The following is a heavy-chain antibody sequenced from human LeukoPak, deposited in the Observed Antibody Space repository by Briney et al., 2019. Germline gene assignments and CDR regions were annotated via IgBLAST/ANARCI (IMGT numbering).Heavy chain of an antibody. J-gene: IGHJ6*02. D-gene: IGHD3-10*01. CDR1: GFTFSHYG. CDR3: ARDESPFGGYYHYGMDV. Sequence: GGSLRLSCAASGFTFSHYGMHWVRQAPGKGLEWVALIWFEGSKQFYADSVKGRFTISRDNSKNTVSLQMNSLRAEDTAVYYCARDESPFGGYYHYGMDVWGQGTTVTVSS. CDR2: IWFEGSKQ. V-gene: IGHV3-33*08.